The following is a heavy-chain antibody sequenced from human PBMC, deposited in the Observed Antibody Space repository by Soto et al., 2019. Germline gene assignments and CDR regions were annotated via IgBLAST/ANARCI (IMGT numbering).Heavy chain of an antibody. CDR1: GFTFSSYA. CDR2: ISGSGGST. D-gene: IGHD6-19*01. J-gene: IGHJ4*02. CDR3: AKDPSSGWYEPGAYFDY. V-gene: IGHV3-23*01. Sequence: GGSLRLSCAASGFTFSSYAMSWVRQAPGKGLEWVSAISGSGGSTYYADSVKGRFTISRDNSKNTLYLQMNSLRAEDTAVYYCAKDPSSGWYEPGAYFDYWGQGTLVTVSS.